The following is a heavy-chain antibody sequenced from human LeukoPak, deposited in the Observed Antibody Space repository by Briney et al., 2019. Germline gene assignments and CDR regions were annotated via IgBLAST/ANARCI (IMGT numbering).Heavy chain of an antibody. Sequence: GASVKVSCKASGYTFTSYAMHWVRQAPGQRLEWMGWINAGNGNTKYSQKFQGRVTITRDTSASTAYMDLSSLRSEDTAVYYCARGGGTYYYDTSGYYPDHYYYGMDVWGQGTTVTVSS. V-gene: IGHV1-3*01. CDR1: GYTFTSYA. J-gene: IGHJ6*02. CDR2: INAGNGNT. CDR3: ARGGGTYYYDTSGYYPDHYYYGMDV. D-gene: IGHD3-22*01.